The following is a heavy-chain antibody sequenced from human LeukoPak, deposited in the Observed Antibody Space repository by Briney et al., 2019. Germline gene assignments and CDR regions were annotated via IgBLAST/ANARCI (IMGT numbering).Heavy chain of an antibody. D-gene: IGHD1-26*01. Sequence: SETLSLTCAVYGGSITGYYWSWIRQPPGKGLEWIGEINHSGSTNYNPSLKSRVTISVDTSKNQFSLKLSSVTAADTAVYYCARRPRSGSFLHWGQGTLVTVSS. CDR2: INHSGST. V-gene: IGHV4-34*01. J-gene: IGHJ4*02. CDR1: GGSITGYY. CDR3: ARRPRSGSFLH.